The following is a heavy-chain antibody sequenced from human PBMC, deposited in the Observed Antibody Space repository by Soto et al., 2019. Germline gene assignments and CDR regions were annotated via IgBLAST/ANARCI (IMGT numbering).Heavy chain of an antibody. CDR1: GFTFSNAW. J-gene: IGHJ6*02. CDR3: TTGTAVTSYYYYYYGMDV. V-gene: IGHV3-15*07. D-gene: IGHD4-17*01. Sequence: GGSLRLSCAASGFTFSNAWMNWVRQAPGKGLEWVGRIKSKTDGGTTDYAAPVKGRFTISRDDSKSTLYLQMNSLKTEDTAVYYCTTGTAVTSYYYYYYGMDVWGQGTTVTVSS. CDR2: IKSKTDGGTT.